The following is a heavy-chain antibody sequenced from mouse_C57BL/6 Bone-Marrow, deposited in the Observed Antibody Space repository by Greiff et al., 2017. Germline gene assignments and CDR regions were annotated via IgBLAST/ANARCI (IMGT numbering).Heavy chain of an antibody. D-gene: IGHD1-1*01. V-gene: IGHV5-6*01. CDR2: ISSGGSYT. CDR1: GFTFSSYG. Sequence: EVKLVESGGDLVKPGGSLKLSCAASGFTFSSYGMSWVRQTPDKRLEWVATISSGGSYTYYPDSVKGRFTISRDNAKNTLYLQMSSLKSEDTAMYYCARLTTVVVPDYWGQGTTLTVSS. J-gene: IGHJ2*01. CDR3: ARLTTVVVPDY.